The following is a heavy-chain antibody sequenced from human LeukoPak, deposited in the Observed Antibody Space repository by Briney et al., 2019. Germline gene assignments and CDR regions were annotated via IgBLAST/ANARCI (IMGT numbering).Heavy chain of an antibody. CDR1: GYTFTSYD. CDR3: ARVCGGLAGWSTLLSANWFDP. D-gene: IGHD2-21*01. V-gene: IGHV1-8*01. Sequence: ASVKVSCKASGYTFTSYDINWVRQATGQGLEWMGWMNPNSGNTGYAQKFQGRVTMTRNTSISTAYMELSSLRSEDTAVYYCARVCGGLAGWSTLLSANWFDPWGQGTLVTVSS. J-gene: IGHJ5*02. CDR2: MNPNSGNT.